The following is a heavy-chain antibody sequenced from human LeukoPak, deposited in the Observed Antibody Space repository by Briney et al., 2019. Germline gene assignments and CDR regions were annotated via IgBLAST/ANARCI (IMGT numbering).Heavy chain of an antibody. Sequence: GSLRLSCAASGFTFSSYWMHWVRQAPGKGLVWVSRINSDGSSTSYADSVEGRFTISRDNAKNTLYLQMNSLRAEDTAVYYCARDLTLYYYDSNDAFDIWGQGTIVTVSS. J-gene: IGHJ3*02. V-gene: IGHV3-74*01. D-gene: IGHD3-22*01. CDR3: ARDLTLYYYDSNDAFDI. CDR2: INSDGSST. CDR1: GFTFSSYW.